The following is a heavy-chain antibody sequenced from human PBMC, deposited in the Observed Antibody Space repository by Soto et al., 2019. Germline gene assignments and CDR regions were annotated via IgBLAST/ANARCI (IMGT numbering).Heavy chain of an antibody. V-gene: IGHV4-39*01. CDR1: GGSISSSSYY. Sequence: SETLSLTCTVSGGSISSSSYYWGWIRQPPGKGLEWIGSIYYSGSTYYNPSLKSRVTISVDTSKNQFSLKLSSVTAADTAVYYCARVVPHRHYDSSGRYFDYWGQGTLVTVSS. CDR3: ARVVPHRHYDSSGRYFDY. D-gene: IGHD3-22*01. CDR2: IYYSGST. J-gene: IGHJ4*02.